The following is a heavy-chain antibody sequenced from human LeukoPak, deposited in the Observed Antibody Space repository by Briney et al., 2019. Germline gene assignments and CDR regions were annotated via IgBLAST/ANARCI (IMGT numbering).Heavy chain of an antibody. CDR3: ARGRQNYGDYPY. Sequence: GGSLRLSCAASGFTFSNYAMSWVRQAPGKGLEWVSVLYYGVSTFYKDSVKGRFTTSGDNFKNTVYLQMNSLRAEDTAVYYCARGRQNYGDYPYWGQGTLVTVSS. D-gene: IGHD4-17*01. CDR2: LYYGVST. V-gene: IGHV3-53*01. J-gene: IGHJ4*02. CDR1: GFTFSNYA.